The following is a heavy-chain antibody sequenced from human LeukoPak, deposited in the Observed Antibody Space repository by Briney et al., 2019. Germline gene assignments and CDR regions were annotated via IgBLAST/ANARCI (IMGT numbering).Heavy chain of an antibody. J-gene: IGHJ4*02. D-gene: IGHD2-2*01. CDR1: GYTFTGYY. Sequence: ASVNVSCKASGYTFTGYYMHWVRQAPGQGLEWMGRINPNSGGTNYAQKFQGRVTMTRDTSISTAYMELSRLRSDDTAVYYCAREDCSSTSCYRSFDYWGQGTLVTVSS. CDR3: AREDCSSTSCYRSFDY. V-gene: IGHV1-2*06. CDR2: INPNSGGT.